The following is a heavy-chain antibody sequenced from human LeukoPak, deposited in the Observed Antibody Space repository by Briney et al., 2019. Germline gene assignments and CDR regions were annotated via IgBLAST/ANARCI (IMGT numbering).Heavy chain of an antibody. CDR2: IYCSGST. CDR1: GGSISSYY. D-gene: IGHD3-22*01. J-gene: IGHJ3*02. V-gene: IGHV4-59*12. CDR3: ARELITTPPVDI. Sequence: SETLSLTCTVSGGSISSYYWSWIRQPPGKGLEWIGYIYCSGSTYYNPSLKSRVTISVDTSKNQFSLKLSSVTAADTAVYYCARELITTPPVDIWGQGTMVTVSS.